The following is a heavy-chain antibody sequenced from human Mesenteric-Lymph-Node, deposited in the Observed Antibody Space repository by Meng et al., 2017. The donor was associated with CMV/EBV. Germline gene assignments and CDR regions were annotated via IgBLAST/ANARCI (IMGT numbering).Heavy chain of an antibody. J-gene: IGHJ4*02. CDR2: IKQDGSEK. D-gene: IGHD2-2*01. CDR1: GFTFSNYA. Sequence: GESLKISCAASGFTFSNYAMSWVRQAPGKGLEWVANIKQDGSEKYYVDSVKGRFTISRDNANNSLYLQMNSLRAEDTAVYYCARQRGGYCSGTDCYSLQATLDYWGQGTLVTVSS. CDR3: ARQRGGYCSGTDCYSLQATLDY. V-gene: IGHV3-7*01.